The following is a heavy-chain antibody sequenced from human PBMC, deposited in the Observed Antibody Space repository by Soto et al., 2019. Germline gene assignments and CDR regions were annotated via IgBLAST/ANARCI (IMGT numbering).Heavy chain of an antibody. D-gene: IGHD3-3*01. J-gene: IGHJ6*02. V-gene: IGHV3-30*18. CDR1: GFTFSSYG. CDR2: ISYDGSNK. Sequence: GGSLRLSCAASGFTFSSYGMHWVRQAPGKGLEWVAVISYDGSNKYYADSVKGRFTISRDNSKNTLYLQMNSLRAEDTAVYYCAKAWKPPEIYDFWSGYYTVPYYYGMDAWGQGTTVTVSS. CDR3: AKAWKPPEIYDFWSGYYTVPYYYGMDA.